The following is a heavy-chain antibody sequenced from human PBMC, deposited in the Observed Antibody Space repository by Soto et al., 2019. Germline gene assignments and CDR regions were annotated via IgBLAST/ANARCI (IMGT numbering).Heavy chain of an antibody. CDR2: IYYSGST. D-gene: IGHD1-26*01. CDR3: ARGGALIRD. J-gene: IGHJ4*02. V-gene: IGHV4-59*01. CDR1: GGSISTYH. Sequence: SETLSLTCTVSGGSISTYHWSWIRQPPGKGLEWIGYIYYSGSTNYNPSLKSRVTISVDTSKNQFSLKLSSVTAADTAVYYCARGGALIRDWGQGTLVTVSS.